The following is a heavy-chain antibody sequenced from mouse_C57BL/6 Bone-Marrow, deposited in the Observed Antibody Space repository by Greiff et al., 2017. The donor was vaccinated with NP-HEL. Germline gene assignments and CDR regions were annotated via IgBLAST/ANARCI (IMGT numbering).Heavy chain of an antibody. CDR3: AREVVATDFDV. CDR1: GFTFSSYA. V-gene: IGHV5-4*01. CDR2: ISDGGSYT. Sequence: DVQLVESGGGLVKPGGSLKLSCAASGFTFSSYAMSWVRQTPEKRLEWVATISDGGSYTYYPDNVKGRFTISRDNAKNNLYLQMSHLKSEDTAMYYCAREVVATDFDVWGTGTTVTVSS. D-gene: IGHD1-1*01. J-gene: IGHJ1*03.